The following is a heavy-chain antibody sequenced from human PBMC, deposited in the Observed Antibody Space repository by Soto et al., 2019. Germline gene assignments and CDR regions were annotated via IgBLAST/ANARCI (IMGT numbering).Heavy chain of an antibody. J-gene: IGHJ4*02. Sequence: ASETLSLTCAVSGGSISSGGYSWSWIRQPPGKGLEWIGYIYYSGSTNYNPSLKSRVTISVDTSKNQFSLKLSSVTAADTAVYYCARQRGGGNQNYFDYWGQGTLVTVSS. CDR3: ARQRGGGNQNYFDY. D-gene: IGHD2-15*01. CDR1: GGSISSGGYS. CDR2: IYYSGST. V-gene: IGHV4-61*08.